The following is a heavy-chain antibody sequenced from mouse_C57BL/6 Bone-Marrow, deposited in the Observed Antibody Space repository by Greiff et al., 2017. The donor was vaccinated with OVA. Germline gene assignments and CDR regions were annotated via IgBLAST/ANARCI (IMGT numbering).Heavy chain of an antibody. CDR3: ARQGYDYEGAWFAY. J-gene: IGHJ3*01. V-gene: IGHV5-6*01. CDR1: GFTFSSYG. D-gene: IGHD2-4*01. Sequence: EVKVVESGGDLVKPGGSLKLSCAASGFTFSSYGMSWVRQTPDKRLEWVATISSGGSYTYYPDSVKGRFTISRDNAKNTLYLQMSSLKSEDTAMYYCARQGYDYEGAWFAYWGQGTLVTVSA. CDR2: ISSGGSYT.